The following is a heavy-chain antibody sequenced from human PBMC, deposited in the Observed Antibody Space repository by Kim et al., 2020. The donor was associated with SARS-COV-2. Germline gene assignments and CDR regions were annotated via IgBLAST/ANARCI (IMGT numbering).Heavy chain of an antibody. V-gene: IGHV4-39*07. CDR2: IYYSGST. CDR3: ARGGGEFGECY. D-gene: IGHD3-10*01. CDR1: GGSISSSSYY. Sequence: SETLSLTCTVSGGSISSSSYYWGWIRQPPGKGLEWIGSIYYSGSTYYNPSLKSRVTISVDTSKNQFSLKLSSVTAADTAVYYCARGGGEFGECYWGQGTLVTVSS. J-gene: IGHJ4*02.